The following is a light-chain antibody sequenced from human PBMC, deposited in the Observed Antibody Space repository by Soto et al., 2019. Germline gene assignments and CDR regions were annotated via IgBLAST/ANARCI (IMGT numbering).Light chain of an antibody. J-gene: IGKJ5*01. CDR1: QSVRSF. Sequence: EIVLTQSPATLSLSPGERATLSCRASQSVRSFLTWYQQRPGRAPRLLIYDASKRASGIPARFSGSGSGTDFNLTISSLDPEDFAVYYCQQRSSWITFGQGARLEIK. CDR3: QQRSSWIT. CDR2: DAS. V-gene: IGKV3-11*01.